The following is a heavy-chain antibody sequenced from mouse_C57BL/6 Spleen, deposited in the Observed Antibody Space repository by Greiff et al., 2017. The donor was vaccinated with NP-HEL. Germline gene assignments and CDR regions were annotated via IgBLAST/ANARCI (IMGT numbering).Heavy chain of an antibody. Sequence: VQLQQSGPELVKPGASVKMSCKASGYTFTDYNMHWVKQSHGKSLEWIGYINPNNGGTSYNQKFKGKATLTVNKSSSTAYMELRSLTSEDSAVYYCAGFYYYGSSLYYFDYWGQGTTLTVSS. D-gene: IGHD1-1*01. CDR1: GYTFTDYN. V-gene: IGHV1-22*01. J-gene: IGHJ2*01. CDR2: INPNNGGT. CDR3: AGFYYYGSSLYYFDY.